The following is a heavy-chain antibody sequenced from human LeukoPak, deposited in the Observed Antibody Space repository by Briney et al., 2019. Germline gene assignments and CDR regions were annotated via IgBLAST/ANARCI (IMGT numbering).Heavy chain of an antibody. Sequence: ASVKVSRKASGYSFTTYDVNWVRQAPGQGLEWMGWMNPKSGNTGYAPKFQGRVTVTRNTSIDTAFMELKSLSFEDTAVYYCAKATTTIAAVPHNPWGQGTLVTVSS. CDR1: GYSFTTYD. CDR3: AKATTTIAAVPHNP. D-gene: IGHD6-13*01. V-gene: IGHV1-8*01. J-gene: IGHJ5*02. CDR2: MNPKSGNT.